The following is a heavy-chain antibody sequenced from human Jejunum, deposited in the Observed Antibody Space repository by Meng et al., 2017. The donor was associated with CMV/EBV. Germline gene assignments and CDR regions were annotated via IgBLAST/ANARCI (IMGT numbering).Heavy chain of an antibody. Sequence: FSRYGMNWVRQAPGKGLEWVAFIRYEGSNKYYADSVKGRFTVSRDNSKNTVYLEMNSLRAEDTAVYYCAKGPRVIFHVNYYYGMDVWGQGTTVTVSS. D-gene: IGHD2-21*01. CDR3: AKGPRVIFHVNYYYGMDV. CDR1: FSRYG. J-gene: IGHJ6*02. V-gene: IGHV3-30*02. CDR2: IRYEGSNK.